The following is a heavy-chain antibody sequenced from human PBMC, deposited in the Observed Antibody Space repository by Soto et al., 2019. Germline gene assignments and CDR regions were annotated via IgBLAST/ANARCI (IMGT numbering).Heavy chain of an antibody. CDR1: GFTFSSYS. D-gene: IGHD3-22*01. Sequence: PGGSLRLSCAASGFTFSSYSMNWVRQAPGKGLEWVSYISSSSSTIYYADSVKGRFTISRDNAKNSLYLQMNSLRAEDTAVYYCSREGYYYHRSVFSYRAQGSLVPVSA. V-gene: IGHV3-48*01. J-gene: IGHJ4*02. CDR3: SREGYYYHRSVFSY. CDR2: ISSSSSTI.